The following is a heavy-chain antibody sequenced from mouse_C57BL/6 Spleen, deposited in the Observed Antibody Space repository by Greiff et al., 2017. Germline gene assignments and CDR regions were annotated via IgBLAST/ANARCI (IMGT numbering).Heavy chain of an antibody. CDR3: ARQKITTVVAWYFAV. Sequence: EVKLMESGADLVKPGGSLKLSCAASGFTFSSYGMSWVRQTPDKRLEWVATISSGGSYTYYPDSVKGRFTISRDNAKNTLYLQMSSLKSEDTAMYYCARQKITTVVAWYFAVWGTGTTVTVSS. J-gene: IGHJ1*03. CDR2: ISSGGSYT. V-gene: IGHV5-6*01. D-gene: IGHD1-1*01. CDR1: GFTFSSYG.